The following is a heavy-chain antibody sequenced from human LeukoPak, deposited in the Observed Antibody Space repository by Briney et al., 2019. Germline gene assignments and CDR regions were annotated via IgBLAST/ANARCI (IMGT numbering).Heavy chain of an antibody. CDR1: DDSVSSHY. J-gene: IGHJ6*02. Sequence: SETLSLTCTLSDDSVSSHYWNWIRQPPGKGRDFIGWVHYSGDTDYNPSLKSRVTISLDTSDNQFALKVKSVTAADTAVYYCARASAVAQVGGYSYHPLDVWGQGTTVTVSS. CDR2: VHYSGDT. V-gene: IGHV4-59*08. CDR3: ARASAVAQVGGYSYHPLDV. D-gene: IGHD5-18*01.